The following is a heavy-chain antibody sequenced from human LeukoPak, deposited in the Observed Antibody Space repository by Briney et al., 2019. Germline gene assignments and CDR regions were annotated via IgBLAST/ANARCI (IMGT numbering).Heavy chain of an antibody. V-gene: IGHV4-34*01. D-gene: IGHD5-18*01. CDR3: ARPQRGHSYGFYAFDI. CDR2: INHSGST. Sequence: PSETLSLTCAVYGGSFSGYYWSWIRQPPGKGLEWIGEINHSGSTNYNPSLKSRVTISVDTSKNQFSLKLSSVTAADTAVYYCARPQRGHSYGFYAFDIWGQGTMATVSS. J-gene: IGHJ3*02. CDR1: GGSFSGYY.